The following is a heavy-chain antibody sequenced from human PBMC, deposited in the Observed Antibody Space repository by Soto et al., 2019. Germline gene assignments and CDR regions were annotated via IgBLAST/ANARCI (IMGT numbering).Heavy chain of an antibody. D-gene: IGHD5-12*01. V-gene: IGHV1-69*13. CDR2: IIPIFGTA. Sequence: ASVKVSCKASGGTFSSYAISWVRQAPGQGLEWMGGIIPIFGTANYAQKFQGRVTITADESTSTAYMELSSLRSEDTAVYYCASPRTERDGYKPYYYYGMDVWGQGTTVTVSS. J-gene: IGHJ6*02. CDR1: GGTFSSYA. CDR3: ASPRTERDGYKPYYYYGMDV.